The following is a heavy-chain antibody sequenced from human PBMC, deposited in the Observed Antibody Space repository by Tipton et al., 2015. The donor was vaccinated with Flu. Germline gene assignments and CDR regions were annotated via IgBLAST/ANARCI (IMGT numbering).Heavy chain of an antibody. CDR2: INHSGST. V-gene: IGHV4-34*01. J-gene: IGHJ4*02. D-gene: IGHD2-2*02. CDR1: GGSFSGYY. CDR3: ARGFRPPSGVVVPAAINAPFDY. Sequence: TLSLTCAVYGGSFSGYYWSWIRQPPGKGLEWIGEINHSGSTNYNPSLKSRVTISVDTSKNQFSLKLSSVTAADTAVYYCARGFRPPSGVVVPAAINAPFDYWGQGTLVTVSS.